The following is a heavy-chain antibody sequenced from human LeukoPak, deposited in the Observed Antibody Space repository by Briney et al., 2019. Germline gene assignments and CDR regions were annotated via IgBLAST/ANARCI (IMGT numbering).Heavy chain of an antibody. J-gene: IGHJ4*02. CDR1: EFTFSSYA. D-gene: IGHD2-15*01. V-gene: IGHV3-21*01. Sequence: GGSLRLSCAASEFTFSSYAMSWVRQAPGKGLEWVSSISSSSSYIYYADSVKGRFTISRDNAKNSLYLQMNSLRAEDTAVYYCASKRLGYCSGGSCYSLDYWGQGTLVTVSS. CDR3: ASKRLGYCSGGSCYSLDY. CDR2: ISSSSSYI.